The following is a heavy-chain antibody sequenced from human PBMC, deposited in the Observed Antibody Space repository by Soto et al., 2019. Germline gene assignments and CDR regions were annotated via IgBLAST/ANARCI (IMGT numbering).Heavy chain of an antibody. Sequence: GGSLRLSCAASGFTFSSYSMNWVRQAPGKGLEWVSSISSSSSYIYYADSVKGRFTISRDNAKNSLYLQMNSLRAEDTAVYYCASSDCTNGVCYDGALDIWRQGTMVTVSS. D-gene: IGHD2-8*01. J-gene: IGHJ3*02. CDR3: ASSDCTNGVCYDGALDI. CDR1: GFTFSSYS. CDR2: ISSSSSYI. V-gene: IGHV3-21*01.